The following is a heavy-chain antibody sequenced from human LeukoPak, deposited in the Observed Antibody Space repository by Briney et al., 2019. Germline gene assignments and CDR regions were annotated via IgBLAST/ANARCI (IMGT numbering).Heavy chain of an antibody. Sequence: PGGSLRLSCAVSGFRLSRNAMNWVRQAPGKGLQWISSISISGDATDYAGSVKGRFTIYRNISKNTLYLQMNSLRGDYTSLYYCAKEILPYDDWGQGTLVTFSS. CDR3: AKEILPYDD. V-gene: IGHV3-23*01. J-gene: IGHJ4*02. CDR2: ISISGDAT. CDR1: GFRLSRNA.